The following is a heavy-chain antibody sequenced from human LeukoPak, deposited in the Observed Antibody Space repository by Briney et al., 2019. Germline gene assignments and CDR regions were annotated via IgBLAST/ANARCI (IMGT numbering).Heavy chain of an antibody. V-gene: IGHV1-69*13. J-gene: IGHJ4*02. Sequence: SVKVSCKASGGTFSSYAISWVRQAPGQGLEWMGGIIPIFGTANYAQRFQGRVTITADESTSTAYMELSSLRSEDTAVYYCARAPPDYQLLYFDYWGQGTLVTVSS. CDR3: ARAPPDYQLLYFDY. D-gene: IGHD2-2*01. CDR2: IIPIFGTA. CDR1: GGTFSSYA.